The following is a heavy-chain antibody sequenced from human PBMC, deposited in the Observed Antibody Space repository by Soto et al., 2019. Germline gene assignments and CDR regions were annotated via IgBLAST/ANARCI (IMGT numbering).Heavy chain of an antibody. V-gene: IGHV3-66*01. D-gene: IGHD6-19*01. CDR1: GFTVSSNY. CDR2: VYSGDST. CDR3: TSPVGWFEKEGAFDP. Sequence: EVQLVESGGGLVQPGGSLRLACAVSGFTVSSNYMSWVRQAPGKGLECVSVVYSGDSTYYADSVKGRFTISRENSKNTVYLQMNNLRDEDTAVYYCTSPVGWFEKEGAFDPWGQGTLVTVSS. J-gene: IGHJ5*02.